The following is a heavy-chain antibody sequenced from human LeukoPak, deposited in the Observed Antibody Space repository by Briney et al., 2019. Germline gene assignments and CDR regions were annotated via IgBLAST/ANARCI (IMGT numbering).Heavy chain of an antibody. D-gene: IGHD3-16*02. CDR3: ARVGGPYDYVWGSYRTFGAFDI. J-gene: IGHJ3*02. CDR1: GGSISSGSYY. V-gene: IGHV4-61*02. CDR2: IYTSGST. Sequence: PSETLSLTCTVSGGSISSGSYYWSWIRQPAGKGLEWIGRIYTSGSTNYNPSLKSRVTISVDTSKNQFSLKLSSVTAADTAVYYCARVGGPYDYVWGSYRTFGAFDIWGQGTMVTVSS.